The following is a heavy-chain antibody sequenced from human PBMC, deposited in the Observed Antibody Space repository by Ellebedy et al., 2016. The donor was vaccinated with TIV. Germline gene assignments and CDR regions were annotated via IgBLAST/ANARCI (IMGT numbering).Heavy chain of an antibody. CDR1: GFTFSTYN. Sequence: GESLKISCAASGFTFSTYNMNWVRQAPGKGLEWVSAVSGRGSRTYYADSVNGRFTISRDNSKNTLFLQLNSLRAEDTAVYYCARGVLLWFGEFKYFDSWGPGTLVTVSS. CDR3: ARGVLLWFGEFKYFDS. D-gene: IGHD3-10*01. J-gene: IGHJ4*02. V-gene: IGHV3-23*01. CDR2: VSGRGSRT.